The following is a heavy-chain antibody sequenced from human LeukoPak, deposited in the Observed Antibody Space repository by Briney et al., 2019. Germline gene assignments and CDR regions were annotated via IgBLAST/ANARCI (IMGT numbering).Heavy chain of an antibody. CDR2: IKLDGSEK. CDR3: ARDNVRLFDY. D-gene: IGHD6-6*01. Sequence: GGSLRLSCAVSGFTFSTYWMSWLRQAPGKGLEWVANIKLDGSEKYYVDSVKGRFTISRDNSKNSLYLQMNSLRAEETAVYYCARDNVRLFDYWGRGTLVTVSS. CDR1: GFTFSTYW. J-gene: IGHJ4*02. V-gene: IGHV3-7*01.